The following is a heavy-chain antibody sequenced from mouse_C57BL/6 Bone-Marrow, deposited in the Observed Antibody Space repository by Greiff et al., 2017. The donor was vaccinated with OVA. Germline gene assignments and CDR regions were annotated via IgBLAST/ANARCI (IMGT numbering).Heavy chain of an antibody. D-gene: IGHD3-2*02. J-gene: IGHJ3*01. CDR1: GYSFTSYY. V-gene: IGHV1-66*01. CDR2: IYPGSGNT. Sequence: QVQLQQSGPELVKPGASVKISCKASGYSFTSYYIHWVKQRPGQGLEWIGWIYPGSGNTKYNEKFKGKATLTADTSSSTAYMQLSSLTSEDSAVYYCARCPDGSGYVDWFAYWGQGTLVTVSA. CDR3: ARCPDGSGYVDWFAY.